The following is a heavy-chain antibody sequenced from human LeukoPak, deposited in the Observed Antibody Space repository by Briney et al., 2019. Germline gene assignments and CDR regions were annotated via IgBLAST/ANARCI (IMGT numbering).Heavy chain of an antibody. Sequence: GGSLRLSCAASGFTVSSYYMSWVRQAPGKGLEWVSIIFTGGSAYYADSVKGRFTVSRDNSENTLYLQMNSLRAEDTAVYYCARSYGSGSYYKDYWGQGTLVTVSS. CDR2: IFTGGSA. D-gene: IGHD3-10*01. V-gene: IGHV3-66*01. J-gene: IGHJ4*02. CDR1: GFTVSSYY. CDR3: ARSYGSGSYYKDY.